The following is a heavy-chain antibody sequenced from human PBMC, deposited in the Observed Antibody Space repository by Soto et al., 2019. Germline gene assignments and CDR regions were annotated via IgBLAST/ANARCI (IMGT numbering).Heavy chain of an antibody. CDR3: AGDLARAGPTNAY. CDR1: GFTFSDHY. V-gene: IGHV3-72*01. CDR2: IRNKANRYTT. J-gene: IGHJ4*02. Sequence: EVQVVESGGGLVQPGGSLRLSCAASGFTFSDHYVDWVRQAPGKGLEWVGRIRNKANRYTTEYAASVKGRFTISRDDSKNSVSLQMDSLKIEDTAVYLCAGDLARAGPTNAYWGQGTLVTVS. D-gene: IGHD1-26*01.